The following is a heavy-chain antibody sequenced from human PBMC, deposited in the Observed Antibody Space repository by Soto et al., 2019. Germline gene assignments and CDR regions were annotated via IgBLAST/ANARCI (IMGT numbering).Heavy chain of an antibody. CDR3: ARGARYDFWSGYYSGQSFDY. J-gene: IGHJ4*02. CDR1: GYTFTSYG. Sequence: ASVKVSCKASGYTFTSYGISWVRQAPGQGLEWMGWISAYNGNTNYAQKLQGRVTMTTDTSTSTAYMELRSLRSDDTAVYYCARGARYDFWSGYYSGQSFDYWGQGTLVTVSS. D-gene: IGHD3-3*01. CDR2: ISAYNGNT. V-gene: IGHV1-18*01.